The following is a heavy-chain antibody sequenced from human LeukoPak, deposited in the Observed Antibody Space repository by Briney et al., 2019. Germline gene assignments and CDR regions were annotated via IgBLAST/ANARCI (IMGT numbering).Heavy chain of an antibody. CDR1: GGSISSSSYY. J-gene: IGHJ4*02. D-gene: IGHD3-9*01. CDR3: ARASVDILTGSAFDY. Sequence: SETLSLTCTVSGGSISSSSYYWSWIRQPPGKGLEWIGSIYYSRSTYYNPSLKSRVTISVDTSKNQFSLKLSSVTAADTAVYYCARASVDILTGSAFDYWGQGTLVTVSS. CDR2: IYYSRST. V-gene: IGHV4-39*01.